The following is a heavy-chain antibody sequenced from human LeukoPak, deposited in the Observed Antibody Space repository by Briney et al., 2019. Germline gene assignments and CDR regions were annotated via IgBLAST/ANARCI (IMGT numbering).Heavy chain of an antibody. Sequence: PSETLSLTCTVSGGSISSYYWSWIRQPPGKGLEWIGYIYYSGSTNYNPSLKSRVTISVDTSKNQFSLKLSSVTAADTAVYYCARRDIVATLNAFDIWGQGTMVTVSS. V-gene: IGHV4-59*01. CDR2: IYYSGST. CDR1: GGSISSYY. J-gene: IGHJ3*02. CDR3: ARRDIVATLNAFDI. D-gene: IGHD5-12*01.